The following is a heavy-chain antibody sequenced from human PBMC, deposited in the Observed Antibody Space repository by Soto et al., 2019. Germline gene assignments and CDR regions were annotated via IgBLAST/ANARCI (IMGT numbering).Heavy chain of an antibody. CDR1: GGSFNNYV. D-gene: IGHD4-17*01. CDR2: IIPNYEAA. CDR3: ARYWNAGTLYGAFDI. J-gene: IGHJ3*02. Sequence: QMQLVQCGAEVRKPGSSVKVSCEASGGSFNNYVISWLRQAPGQGLEWMGGIIPNYEAANYAQKFRGRLTITADKATNTAYMELNSLRPEDTATYYCARYWNAGTLYGAFDIWGQGTTVIVS. V-gene: IGHV1-69*06.